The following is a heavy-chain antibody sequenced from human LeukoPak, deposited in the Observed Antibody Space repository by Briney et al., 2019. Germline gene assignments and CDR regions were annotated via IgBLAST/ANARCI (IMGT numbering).Heavy chain of an antibody. CDR3: VKPYYFSSGSLT. J-gene: IGHJ5*02. CDR2: IEEYGHRE. D-gene: IGHD3-10*01. Sequence: GGSLRLSCVASGFHFSKYWMTWVRQAPGKGLEWVASIEEYGHREYYMDSVKGRFISSRDNAKNSLHLQMYNLRAADTAVYYCVKPYYFSSGSLTWGQGTLVTVSS. CDR1: GFHFSKYW. V-gene: IGHV3-7*01.